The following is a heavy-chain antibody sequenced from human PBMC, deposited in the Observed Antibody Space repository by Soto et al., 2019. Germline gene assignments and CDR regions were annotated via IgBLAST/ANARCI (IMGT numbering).Heavy chain of an antibody. J-gene: IGHJ6*02. CDR3: TRHRGGTRLYYAMDV. V-gene: IGHV1-69*13. CDR1: GGSFRTYT. D-gene: IGHD1-26*01. Sequence: ASVKVSCKACGGSFRTYTTSWLRQAAGQGLEWMGGIIPIFGTVNYAQKFQDRVTITADESTSTAYMELTNLRSEDAGVYYCTRHRGGTRLYYAMDVWGQGTTVTF. CDR2: IIPIFGTV.